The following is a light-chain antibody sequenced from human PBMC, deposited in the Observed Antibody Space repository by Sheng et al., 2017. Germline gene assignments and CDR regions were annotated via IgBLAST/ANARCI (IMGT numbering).Light chain of an antibody. Sequence: DIVMTQSPDSLAVSLGERATINCKSSQSVLYSSNNKNYLAWYQQKLGQPPKLLIYWASTRESGVPDRFRGSGSATDFTLTISSLQAEDVAIYYCQQYFATPITFGQGTRLEIK. J-gene: IGKJ5*01. V-gene: IGKV4-1*01. CDR1: QSVLYSSNNKNY. CDR2: WAS. CDR3: QQYFATPIT.